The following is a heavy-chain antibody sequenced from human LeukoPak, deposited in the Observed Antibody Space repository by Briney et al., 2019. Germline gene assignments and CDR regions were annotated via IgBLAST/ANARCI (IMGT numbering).Heavy chain of an antibody. D-gene: IGHD3-10*01. J-gene: IGHJ4*02. CDR2: ISGSGGST. V-gene: IGHV3-23*01. CDR1: GFTFSTYA. CDR3: AKDRFVGRWQENDY. Sequence: GGSLRLSCAASGFTFSTYAMSWVRQAPGKGLEWVSAISGSGGSTYYADSVKDRFTISRDNSKNTLYLQMSSLRAEDTAVYYCAKDRFVGRWQENDYWGQGTLVTVSS.